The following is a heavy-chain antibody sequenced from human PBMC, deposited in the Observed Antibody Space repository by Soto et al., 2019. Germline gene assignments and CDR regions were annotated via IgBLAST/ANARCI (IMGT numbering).Heavy chain of an antibody. J-gene: IGHJ4*02. CDR3: ARQWTNYDILNGYFQYYFDY. Sequence: GSLRLSCAASGFTFSSYWMHWVRQAPGKGLVWVSRINSDGSSTSYADSVKGRFTISRDNAKNTLYLQMNSLRAEDTAVYYCARQWTNYDILNGYFQYYFDYWGQGT. CDR2: INSDGSST. V-gene: IGHV3-74*01. D-gene: IGHD3-9*01. CDR1: GFTFSSYW.